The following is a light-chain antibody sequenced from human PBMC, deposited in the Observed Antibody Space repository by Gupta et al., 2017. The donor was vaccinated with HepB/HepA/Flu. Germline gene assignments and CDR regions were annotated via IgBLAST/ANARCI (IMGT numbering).Light chain of an antibody. CDR2: KSS. CDR3: MQAKQCPYT. V-gene: IGKV2-24*01. J-gene: IGKJ2*01. Sequence: DIVMTQTPLSSPVTLGQPASISCRSSQSLVYSDGNTYLSWLHQRPGQPPRLLIYKSSDRCSGVPDRFSGRGAGTDFTLKISRVEAEDVGIYYCMQAKQCPYTFGQGTKLEIK. CDR1: QSLVYSDGNTY.